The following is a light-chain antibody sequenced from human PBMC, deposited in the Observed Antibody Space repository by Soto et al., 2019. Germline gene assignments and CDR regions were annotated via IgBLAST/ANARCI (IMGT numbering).Light chain of an antibody. CDR3: SSYGGANTVV. J-gene: IGLJ2*01. V-gene: IGLV2-8*01. CDR1: SNDVGGYNY. Sequence: QSALTQPPSASGSPGQSVTISCTGTSNDVGGYNYVSWYQQHPGKAPKLMIHEVSKRPSGFPDRFSGSKSGNTASLTVSGLLTEDEADYYCSSYGGANTVVFGGGTKVTVL. CDR2: EVS.